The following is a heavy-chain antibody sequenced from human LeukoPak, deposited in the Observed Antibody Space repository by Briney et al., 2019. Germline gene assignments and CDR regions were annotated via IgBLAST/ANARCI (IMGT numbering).Heavy chain of an antibody. CDR1: GFTFSTYA. D-gene: IGHD6-19*01. V-gene: IGHV3-48*03. CDR2: ISGSVSDSVSTI. CDR3: ARVSRSGWWDDY. Sequence: GGSLRLSCSASGFTFSTYAMHWVRQAPGKGLEWVSYISGSVSDSVSTIYYADSVKGRFTISRDNAKNSLYLQMNSLRAEDTAVYYCARVSRSGWWDDYWGQGTLVTVSS. J-gene: IGHJ4*02.